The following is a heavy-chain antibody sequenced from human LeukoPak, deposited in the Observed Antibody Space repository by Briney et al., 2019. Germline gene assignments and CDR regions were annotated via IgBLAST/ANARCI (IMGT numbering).Heavy chain of an antibody. CDR1: GFTFSSYS. CDR3: ARVGTEFHIDY. Sequence: PGGXLRLSCAASGFTFSSYSMNWVRQAPGKGLEGGSYISSSSSNIYYADSVKGRFTISRDNAKNSLYLQMNSLRAEDTAVYYCARVGTEFHIDYWGQGTLVTVSS. V-gene: IGHV3-48*01. CDR2: ISSSSSNI. D-gene: IGHD2-21*01. J-gene: IGHJ4*02.